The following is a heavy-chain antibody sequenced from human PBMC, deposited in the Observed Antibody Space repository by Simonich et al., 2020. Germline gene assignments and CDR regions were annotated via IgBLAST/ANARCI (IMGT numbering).Heavy chain of an antibody. CDR3: AREDLTGDAFDI. V-gene: IGHV3-30*07. CDR1: GFTFSSYA. J-gene: IGHJ3*02. D-gene: IGHD7-27*01. CDR2: ISDDGSNK. Sequence: QVQLVESGGGVVQPGRSLRLSCAASGFTFSSYAMHWVRQAQGKGREWVAVISDDGSNKYYADSVEGRFTISRDNSKNTLYLQMNSLRAEDTAVYYCAREDLTGDAFDIWGQGTMVTVSS.